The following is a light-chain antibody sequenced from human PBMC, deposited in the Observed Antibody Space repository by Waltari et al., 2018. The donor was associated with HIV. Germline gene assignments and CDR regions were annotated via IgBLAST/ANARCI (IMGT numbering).Light chain of an antibody. V-gene: IGLV2-14*01. CDR1: SSDIGYYNY. CDR3: SSVANSVTLSVL. CDR2: EVS. J-gene: IGLJ3*02. Sequence: QFALTQPASVSGSPGQSITISCSGTSSDIGYYNYVPWYQQHPGTAPKLMIYEVSNRPSGISNRFSGSKSGNTASLTISALQAEDEADYFCSSVANSVTLSVLFGGGTKLTVL.